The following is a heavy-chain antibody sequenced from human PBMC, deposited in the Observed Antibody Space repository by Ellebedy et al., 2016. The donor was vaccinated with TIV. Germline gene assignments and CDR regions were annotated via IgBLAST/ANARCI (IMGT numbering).Heavy chain of an antibody. CDR2: FYYSGDT. CDR3: ARNPPTYNWVDS. J-gene: IGHJ5*01. V-gene: IGHV4-39*01. Sequence: PSETLSLTCTVSGGSLSRSSYYWGWFRQPPGKGLEWIGNFYYSGDTDYNPSLKSRVTISVDTYKNQFSLKVRSVTAADTAVYYCARNPPTYNWVDSWGQGTLVTVSS. CDR1: GGSLSRSSYY.